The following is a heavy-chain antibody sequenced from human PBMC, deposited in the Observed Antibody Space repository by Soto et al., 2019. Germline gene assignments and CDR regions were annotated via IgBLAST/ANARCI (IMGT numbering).Heavy chain of an antibody. J-gene: IGHJ2*01. V-gene: IGHV4-59*12. CDR2: IYYSGST. Sequence: RIMQHQGKGLEWIGYIYYSGSTNYNPSLKSRVTISVDTSKNQFSLKLSSVTAADFFFQAEDGIRALCTVSAFLLNRSSDL. CDR3: DGIRALCTVSAFLLNRSSDL. D-gene: IGHD1-26*01.